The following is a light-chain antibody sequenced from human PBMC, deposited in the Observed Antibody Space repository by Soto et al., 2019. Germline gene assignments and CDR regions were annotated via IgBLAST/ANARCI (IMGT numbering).Light chain of an antibody. CDR1: QSVGTY. J-gene: IGKJ5*01. CDR3: QHRSDWPG. V-gene: IGKV3-11*01. Sequence: EIVLTQSPATLSLSPGERSTLSCRASQSVGTYLAWYQQKPGQAPRLLIYEASNRATGISARFSGSGSGTDFTLTISSLEPEDFAFYYCQHRSDWPGFGQATRLEIK. CDR2: EAS.